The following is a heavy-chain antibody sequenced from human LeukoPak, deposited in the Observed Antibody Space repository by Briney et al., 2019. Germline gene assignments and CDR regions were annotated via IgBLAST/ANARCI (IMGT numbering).Heavy chain of an antibody. Sequence: ASVKVSCKVSGYTLTELSMHWVRQAPGKGLEWMGGFDPEDGETIYAQKFQGRVTVTEDTSTDTAYMELSSLRSEDTAVYYCATATYSGSYQYFDYWGQGTLVTVSS. D-gene: IGHD1-26*01. CDR3: ATATYSGSYQYFDY. CDR2: FDPEDGET. J-gene: IGHJ4*02. CDR1: GYTLTELS. V-gene: IGHV1-24*01.